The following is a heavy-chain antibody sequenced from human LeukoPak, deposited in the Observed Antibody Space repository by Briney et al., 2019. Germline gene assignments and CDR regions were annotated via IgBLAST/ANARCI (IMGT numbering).Heavy chain of an antibody. Sequence: PSETLSLTSAVSGGSISSGGYYWSCIRQHPGKGLEWIGYIYYSGSTYYNPSLKSRVTISVDTSKNQFSLKLSSVTAADTAVYYCARGYYRWGQRDAFDIWGQGTMVTVSS. J-gene: IGHJ3*02. CDR2: IYYSGST. CDR1: GGSISSGGYY. CDR3: ARGYYRWGQRDAFDI. V-gene: IGHV4-31*11. D-gene: IGHD1-26*01.